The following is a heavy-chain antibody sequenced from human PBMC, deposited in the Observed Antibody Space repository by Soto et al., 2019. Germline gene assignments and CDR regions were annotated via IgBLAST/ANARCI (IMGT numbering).Heavy chain of an antibody. D-gene: IGHD2-15*01. CDR2: IYYSGRT. CDR1: GGSINNGNS. Sequence: QVQLQESGPGLVKPSGTLSLICAVSGGSINNGNSWSWVRQSPGRGLEWIGEIYYSGRTQYNPSLKSRISISVDNPKNQISLKLTSVTAADTARYYCAASYCSGGRCSAYAMDIWGQGTTVIVSS. CDR3: AASYCSGGRCSAYAMDI. V-gene: IGHV4-4*02. J-gene: IGHJ6*02.